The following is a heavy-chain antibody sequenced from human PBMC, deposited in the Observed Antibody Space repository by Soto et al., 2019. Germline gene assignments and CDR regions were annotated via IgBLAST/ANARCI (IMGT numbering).Heavy chain of an antibody. CDR3: ARGMRQLGFAFNRGQGFDY. V-gene: IGHV1-2*04. Sequence: ASVKVSCKASGYTFTGYYMHWVRQAPGQGLEWMGWINPNCGGTNYAQKFQGWVTMTRDTSISTAYMELSRLRSDDTAVYYCARGMRQLGFAFNRGQGFDYWGQGTLVTVSS. CDR2: INPNCGGT. J-gene: IGHJ4*02. CDR1: GYTFTGYY. D-gene: IGHD6-6*01.